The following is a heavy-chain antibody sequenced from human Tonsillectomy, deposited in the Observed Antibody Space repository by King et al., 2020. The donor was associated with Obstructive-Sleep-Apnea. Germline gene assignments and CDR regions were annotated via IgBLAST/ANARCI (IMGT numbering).Heavy chain of an antibody. D-gene: IGHD3-9*01. J-gene: IGHJ4*02. V-gene: IGHV3-30*02. CDR2: IPKYGSAK. CDR1: GYTFRKNG. Sequence: VQLVESGGGVVQSGGSLRLSCAASGYTFRKNGIHWGLQSPGKGLEWVTFIPKYGSAKYYSESVKGRFTISRDDSKKTVDLQMNSLRAEDTSVYYCARDYDWSFDFWGQGTLVTVSS. CDR3: ARDYDWSFDF.